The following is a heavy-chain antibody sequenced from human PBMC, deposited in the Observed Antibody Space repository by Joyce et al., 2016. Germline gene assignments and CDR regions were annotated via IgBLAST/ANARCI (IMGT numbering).Heavy chain of an antibody. CDR2: IYHSGNT. V-gene: IGHV4-30-2*01. D-gene: IGHD3-10*01. Sequence: QLLLQESGPGLVKTSQTLSLTCAVSGHSFTTGGYAWNWIRQPPGKGLEWIGDIYHSGNTHFTPSLQSRVTISLDRSKSQFSLKLSSVTAADTAVYYCARAPRGPGYFDSWGQGTLVTVSS. CDR1: GHSFTTGGYA. J-gene: IGHJ4*02. CDR3: ARAPRGPGYFDS.